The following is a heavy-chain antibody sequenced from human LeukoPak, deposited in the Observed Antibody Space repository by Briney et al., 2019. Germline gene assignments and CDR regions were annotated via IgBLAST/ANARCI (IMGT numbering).Heavy chain of an antibody. CDR3: ARELSEYDYEIYYFDY. CDR2: ISAYNGNT. CDR1: GYTFTSYG. D-gene: IGHD4-17*01. J-gene: IGHJ4*02. Sequence: GASVKVSCKASGYTFTSYGISWVRQAPGQGLEWMGWISAYNGNTNYAQKLQGRVTMTTDTSTSTAYMELRSLRSDDTAVYYCARELSEYDYEIYYFDYWGQGTLVTVSS. V-gene: IGHV1-18*01.